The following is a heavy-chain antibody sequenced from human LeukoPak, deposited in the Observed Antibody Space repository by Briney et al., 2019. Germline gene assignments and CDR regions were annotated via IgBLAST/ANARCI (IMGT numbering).Heavy chain of an antibody. CDR1: GFTFSSYW. D-gene: IGHD1-26*01. CDR3: ARDKVVRPTKFDS. Sequence: GGSLRLSCAASGFTFSSYWMSWVRQALGKGLEWVANIKQGGSEKYYVDSVKGRFTISRDNAKNSVYLHMNSLRAEDTAVYYCARDKVVRPTKFDSWGQGTLVTISS. J-gene: IGHJ5*01. CDR2: IKQGGSEK. V-gene: IGHV3-7*01.